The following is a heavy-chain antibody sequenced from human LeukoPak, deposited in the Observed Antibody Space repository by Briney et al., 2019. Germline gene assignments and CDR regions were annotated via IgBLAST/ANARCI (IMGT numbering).Heavy chain of an antibody. V-gene: IGHV1-69*05. Sequence: ASVKVSCKASGGTFSSYAISWVRQAPGQGLEWMGRIIPIFGTANYAQKFQGRVTITTDESTSTAYMELSSLRSEDTAVYYRASSIAAAARGAFDIWGQGTMVTVSS. J-gene: IGHJ3*02. D-gene: IGHD6-13*01. CDR3: ASSIAAAARGAFDI. CDR2: IIPIFGTA. CDR1: GGTFSSYA.